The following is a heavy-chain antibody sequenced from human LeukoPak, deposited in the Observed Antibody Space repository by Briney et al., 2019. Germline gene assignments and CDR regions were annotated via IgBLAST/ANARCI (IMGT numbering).Heavy chain of an antibody. Sequence: GGSLRLSCAASGFTFSGYGVHWVRQAPGKGLEWVTFIRFDGTKKYYTDSVQGRFTISRDNSKNTVYLQMDSLRPDDTAVYYCAKDRPNYYGSDGLYYRRSGDYWGQGTLVTVSS. D-gene: IGHD3-22*01. CDR1: GFTFSGYG. CDR3: AKDRPNYYGSDGLYYRRSGDY. J-gene: IGHJ4*02. V-gene: IGHV3-30*02. CDR2: IRFDGTKK.